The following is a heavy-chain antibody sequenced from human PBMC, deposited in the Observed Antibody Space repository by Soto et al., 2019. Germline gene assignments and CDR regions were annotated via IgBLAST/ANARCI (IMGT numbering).Heavy chain of an antibody. CDR2: ISSSSSYI. CDR3: ARGGNLLRCLDV. Sequence: PGGSLRLSCAASVFTFSSYSMNWVRPAPGKGLEWVSSISSSSSYIYYADSVKGRFTISRANAKNSLYLQMNSLRAEDTAVYYCARGGNLLRCLDVWGKGPRVTVSS. CDR1: VFTFSSYS. D-gene: IGHD1-26*01. V-gene: IGHV3-21*01. J-gene: IGHJ6*04.